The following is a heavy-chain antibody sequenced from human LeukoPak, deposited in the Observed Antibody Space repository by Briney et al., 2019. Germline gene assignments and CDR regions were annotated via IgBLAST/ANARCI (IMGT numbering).Heavy chain of an antibody. J-gene: IGHJ4*02. CDR2: INPNSGGT. Sequence: ASVKVSCKASGYTFTGYNMQWLRQAPGQGLEWMGWINPNSGGTNYAQKFQGRVTMTRDTSISTAYMELSRLRSNDTAVYYCARDGHFDYWGQGTLVTVSS. V-gene: IGHV1-2*02. CDR1: GYTFTGYN. CDR3: ARDGHFDY.